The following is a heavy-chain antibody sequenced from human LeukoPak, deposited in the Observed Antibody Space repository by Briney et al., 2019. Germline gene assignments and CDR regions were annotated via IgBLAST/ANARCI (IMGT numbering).Heavy chain of an antibody. CDR1: GYTFSNYG. Sequence: GASVKVSCTASGYTFSNYGFSWVRQAPGQGLEWMGWISAYNGNTEYAKKFQGRVIMTTDTSTKTAYMELRSLRSDDTAVYYCARDWGVLRGLYYFDYWGQGTLVTVSS. J-gene: IGHJ4*02. CDR2: ISAYNGNT. V-gene: IGHV1-18*01. CDR3: ARDWGVLRGLYYFDY. D-gene: IGHD3-10*01.